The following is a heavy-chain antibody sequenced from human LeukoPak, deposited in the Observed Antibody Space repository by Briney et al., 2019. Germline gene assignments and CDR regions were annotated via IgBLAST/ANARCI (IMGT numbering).Heavy chain of an antibody. J-gene: IGHJ5*02. CDR2: MSGSGGFT. CDR3: AKHPHSSNWYSYFDP. D-gene: IGHD6-13*01. Sequence: PGGSLRLSCAASGFTFSSYAMSWVRQAPGKGLEWVSSMSGSGGFTYYADSVKGRFTISRDNSKNTLSLQMNSLRAEDTAIYYCAKHPHSSNWYSYFDPWGQGTLVTVSS. V-gene: IGHV3-23*01. CDR1: GFTFSSYA.